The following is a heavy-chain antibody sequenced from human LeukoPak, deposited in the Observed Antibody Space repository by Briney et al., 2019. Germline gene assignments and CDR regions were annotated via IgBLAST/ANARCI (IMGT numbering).Heavy chain of an antibody. V-gene: IGHV4-4*07. D-gene: IGHD3-22*01. J-gene: IGHJ4*02. CDR1: GGSISSYY. CDR2: IYTSGST. Sequence: PSETLSLTCTVSGGSISSYYWSWIRQPAGKGLEWIGRIYTSGSTNYNPSLKSRVTMSVDTSKNQFSLKLSSVTAADTAVYYCARDYYDSSGYPPFFDYWGQGTLVTVSS. CDR3: ARDYYDSSGYPPFFDY.